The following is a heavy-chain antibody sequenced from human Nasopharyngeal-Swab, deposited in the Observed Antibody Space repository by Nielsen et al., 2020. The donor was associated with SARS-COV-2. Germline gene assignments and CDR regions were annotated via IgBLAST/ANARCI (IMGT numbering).Heavy chain of an antibody. CDR1: GGTFSSYA. CDR3: ARGDSYGASWYFDL. CDR2: IIPILGIA. V-gene: IGHV1-69*04. D-gene: IGHD5-18*01. Sequence: SVKVSCKASGGTFSSYAISWVRQAPGQGLEWMGRIIPILGIANYAQKFQGRVTITADKSTSTAYMELSSLRSEDTAVYYCARGDSYGASWYFDLWGHGTLVTVSS. J-gene: IGHJ2*01.